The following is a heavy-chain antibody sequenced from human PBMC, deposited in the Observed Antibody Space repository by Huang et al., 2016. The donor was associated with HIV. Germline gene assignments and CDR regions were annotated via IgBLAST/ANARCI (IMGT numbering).Heavy chain of an antibody. CDR2: IGSDSRDT. CDR3: ARDPYYSNRWKRNDASFL. CDR1: GYDFGSSG. Sequence: QVQLVQSGGEVMQPGASVRVSCKASGYDFGSSGMSWGRQAPGQGLEWLGWIGSDSRDTSPAQKFQGRVTMTTDTSTTTTYMELRSLRSDDTAMYYCARDPYYSNRWKRNDASFLWGQGTMITVSS. V-gene: IGHV1-18*01. D-gene: IGHD4-4*01. J-gene: IGHJ3*01.